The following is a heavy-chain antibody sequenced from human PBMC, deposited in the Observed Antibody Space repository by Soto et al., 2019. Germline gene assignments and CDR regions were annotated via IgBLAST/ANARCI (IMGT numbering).Heavy chain of an antibody. CDR2: ISYDENNK. J-gene: IGHJ5*02. D-gene: IGHD1-26*01. Sequence: PGGSLRLSCAASGFTFSYYAIHWVRQAPGKGLKWVAVISYDENNKYYADSVQGRFTISRDNSKNTVYLQMNSLRADDTAVYFCARSGGQWELLQTIDPWVQGTLVTVSS. CDR3: ARSGGQWELLQTIDP. V-gene: IGHV3-30-3*01. CDR1: GFTFSYYA.